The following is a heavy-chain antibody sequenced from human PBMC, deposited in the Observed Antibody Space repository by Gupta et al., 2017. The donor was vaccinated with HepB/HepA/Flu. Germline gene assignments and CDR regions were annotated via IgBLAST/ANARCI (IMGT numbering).Heavy chain of an antibody. V-gene: IGHV4-34*02. CDR1: GVWFSNNN. D-gene: IGHD4-23*01. Sequence: QVQLQQWGAGLFKPSATLSLTCAVHGVWFSNNNWRWSRQYPGKGLEWIGEINYGGRTNYNPSLKSRVTISVDTSRNQFSLRLNSVNAADTAVYYCTRRVTEHYYFDYWGQGALVTVSS. J-gene: IGHJ4*02. CDR3: TRRVTEHYYFDY. CDR2: INYGGRT.